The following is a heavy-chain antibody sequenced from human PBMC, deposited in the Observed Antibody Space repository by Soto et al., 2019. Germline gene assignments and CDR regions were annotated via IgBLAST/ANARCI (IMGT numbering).Heavy chain of an antibody. D-gene: IGHD1-1*01. J-gene: IGHJ4*02. CDR1: GFTLSRYW. CDR2: INPDGSTT. Sequence: EVQLVESGGGLVQPGGSLRLSCAASGFTLSRYWVHWVHQVPGKGLVWVSRINPDGSTTNYADSVKGRFTVSRDNAKNTVYLHMNSLRAEDTAVYYCTRDTTGPGDHWGQGTLVTVSS. V-gene: IGHV3-74*01. CDR3: TRDTTGPGDH.